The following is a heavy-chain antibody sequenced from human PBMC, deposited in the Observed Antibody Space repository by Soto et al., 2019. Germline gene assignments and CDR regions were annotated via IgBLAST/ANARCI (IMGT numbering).Heavy chain of an antibody. CDR2: ISSGSSTI. CDR1: GFTFSSYS. Sequence: EVQLVESGGGVVQPGGSLRLSCAASGFTFSSYSMNWVRQAPGKGLEWVSCISSGSSTIYYADSVKGRFTISRVNAKNSLYLQVSSLRAEDTAVYYCERIGGRCSGTSCQAGNAFDIWGQGTMVTVSS. J-gene: IGHJ3*02. CDR3: ERIGGRCSGTSCQAGNAFDI. D-gene: IGHD2-15*01. V-gene: IGHV3-48*01.